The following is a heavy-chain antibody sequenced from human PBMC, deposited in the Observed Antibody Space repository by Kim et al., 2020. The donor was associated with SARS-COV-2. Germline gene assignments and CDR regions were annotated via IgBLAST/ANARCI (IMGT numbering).Heavy chain of an antibody. V-gene: IGHV4-30-4*01. CDR2: IYDSGST. CDR1: GGSISRGDYY. D-gene: IGHD2-15*01. CDR3: AREGYGGNGGWFDP. Sequence: SETLSLTCTVSGGSISRGDYYWSWIRQPPGKGLEWIGYIYDSGSTYYNPSLKSRVTISVDTSKNQFSLKLSSVTAADTAVYYCAREGYGGNGGWFDPWGQGTLVTVSS. J-gene: IGHJ5*02.